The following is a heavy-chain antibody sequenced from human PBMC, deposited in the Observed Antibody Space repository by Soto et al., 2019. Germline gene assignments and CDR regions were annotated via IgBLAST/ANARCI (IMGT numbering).Heavy chain of an antibody. Sequence: QVQLVESGGGVVQPGRSLRLSCAASGFTFSSYGMHWVRQAPGKGLEWVAVISYDGSNKYYADSVKGRFTISRDNSKNTLYLEMNSVSAEDTAVYYCAKAQDCSGGSCYSVDYWGQGTLVTVSS. V-gene: IGHV3-30*18. CDR1: GFTFSSYG. J-gene: IGHJ4*02. CDR3: AKAQDCSGGSCYSVDY. CDR2: ISYDGSNK. D-gene: IGHD2-15*01.